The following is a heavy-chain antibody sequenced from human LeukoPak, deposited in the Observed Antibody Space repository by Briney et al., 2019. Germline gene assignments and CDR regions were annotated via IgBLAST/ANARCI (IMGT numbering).Heavy chain of an antibody. CDR2: NSDGSST. CDR3: ARGPVGLPGYYYMDV. Sequence: GGSLRLSCAASGFTFSSYWMHWVRQAPGKGLVWVSRNSDGSSTSYDACAKGRLTISNNNAKNTPNLQRNSLRAEDTAVYYCARGPVGLPGYYYMDVWGKGTTVTVSS. CDR1: GFTFSSYW. D-gene: IGHD1-7*01. V-gene: IGHV3-74*01. J-gene: IGHJ6*03.